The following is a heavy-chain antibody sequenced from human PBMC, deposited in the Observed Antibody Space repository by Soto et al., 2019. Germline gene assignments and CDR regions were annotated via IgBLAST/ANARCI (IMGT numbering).Heavy chain of an antibody. D-gene: IGHD2-8*02. CDR2: ISRDGGTK. J-gene: IGHJ4*02. CDR1: GFTVSTYG. Sequence: QVQLVESGGGVVQPGRSLRLSCAVSGFTVSTYGMHWVRQAPGKGLEWVAVISRDGGTKYYADSVKGLFTISRDNSRNTLCLEMNSLRGDEMAVYYCTGEVASGYWGQGTLVTVSS. CDR3: TGEVASGY. V-gene: IGHV3-30*03.